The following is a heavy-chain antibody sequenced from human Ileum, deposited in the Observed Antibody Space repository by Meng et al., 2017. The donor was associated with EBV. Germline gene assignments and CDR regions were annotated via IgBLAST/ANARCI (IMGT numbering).Heavy chain of an antibody. Sequence: VRVVGAGGGWVQPGGLLMISCAASGFTFSGYSMNWVRQAPGEGLEWVSSISGSSNYIYYADSVRGRFTISRDNAKNSLYLQMDSLRAEDTAVYYCARGLSSRGSYDVYYFDYWGQGTLVTVSS. CDR3: ARGLSSRGSYDVYYFDY. D-gene: IGHD1-26*01. J-gene: IGHJ4*02. V-gene: IGHV3-21*01. CDR2: ISGSSNYI. CDR1: GFTFSGYS.